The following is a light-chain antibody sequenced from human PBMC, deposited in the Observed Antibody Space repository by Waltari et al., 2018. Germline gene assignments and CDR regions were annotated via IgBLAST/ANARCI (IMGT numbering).Light chain of an antibody. V-gene: IGLV2-8*01. CDR1: SGDVGAYNY. Sequence: QSALTQPPSASGSPGQSVTISCTGTSGDVGAYNYVSWYQQHPGKAPKLLISEVTQRPSGVPDRFSGSKSGNTASLTVSGLQPDDEADYYCSSYAGTNNFEVIFGGGTKLNVL. J-gene: IGLJ2*01. CDR3: SSYAGTNNFEVI. CDR2: EVT.